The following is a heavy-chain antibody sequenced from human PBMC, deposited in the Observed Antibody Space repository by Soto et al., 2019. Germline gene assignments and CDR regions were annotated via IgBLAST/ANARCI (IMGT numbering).Heavy chain of an antibody. D-gene: IGHD4-4*01. CDR3: AKADSNYAGRFSYYYMDV. CDR1: GYTFSSYG. V-gene: IGHV1-18*04. J-gene: IGHJ6*03. CDR2: ISAYNGKT. Sequence: QVHLVQSGTEVKKPGASVKVSCKASGYTFSSYGIGWVRQAPGQGLEWMGWISAYNGKTHYSQNFQGKVTMTTDTSTSTAYMELRTLRSDDTAVYYCAKADSNYAGRFSYYYMDVWGNGTLVTVSS.